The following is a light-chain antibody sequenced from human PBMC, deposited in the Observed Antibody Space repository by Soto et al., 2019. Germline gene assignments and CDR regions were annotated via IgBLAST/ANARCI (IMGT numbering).Light chain of an antibody. CDR2: DAS. V-gene: IGKV1-5*01. CDR1: QSIGSS. Sequence: DIQMTQSPSTLSASVGDRVTITCRASQSIGSSLAWYQQRPGKAPKLLIFDASNLERGVPSRFSGSGSGTAFTLTTRSLQPDDFSTYYCQQYNGYSRTFGQGTKVDIK. J-gene: IGKJ1*01. CDR3: QQYNGYSRT.